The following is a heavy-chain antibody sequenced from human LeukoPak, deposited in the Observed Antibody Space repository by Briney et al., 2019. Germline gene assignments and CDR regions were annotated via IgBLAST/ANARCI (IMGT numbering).Heavy chain of an antibody. CDR3: ARPYLRSDDAFDI. CDR2: INPNSGGT. CDR1: GYTFTGYY. Sequence: ASVEVSCKASGYTFTGYYMHWVRQAPGQGLEWMGWINPNSGGTNYAQKFQGRVTMTRDTSISTAYMELSRLRSDDTAVYYCARPYLRSDDAFDIWGQGTMVTVSS. V-gene: IGHV1-2*02. J-gene: IGHJ3*02. D-gene: IGHD4-17*01.